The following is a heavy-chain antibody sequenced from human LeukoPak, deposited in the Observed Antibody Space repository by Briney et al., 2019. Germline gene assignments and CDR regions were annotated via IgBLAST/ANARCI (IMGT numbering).Heavy chain of an antibody. J-gene: IGHJ4*02. Sequence: SETLSLTCTVSGGSISSYYWSWIRQPPGKGLEWIGYIHYSGSTNYNPSLKSRVTISVDTSKNQFSLKLSSVTAADTAVYYCARRVSGGWYVDWGQGTLVTVSP. CDR1: GGSISSYY. V-gene: IGHV4-59*08. D-gene: IGHD6-19*01. CDR2: IHYSGST. CDR3: ARRVSGGWYVD.